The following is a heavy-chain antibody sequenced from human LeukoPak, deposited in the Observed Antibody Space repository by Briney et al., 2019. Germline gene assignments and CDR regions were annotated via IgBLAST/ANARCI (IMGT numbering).Heavy chain of an antibody. D-gene: IGHD3-10*01. CDR3: ARDLSWFGELEWDWFDP. Sequence: SETLSLTCTVSGGSISSYYWSWIRQPPGKGLEWIGYIYYSGSTNYNPSLKSRVTMSLDTSKNQFSLKLTSVTAADTAVYYCARDLSWFGELEWDWFDPWGQGTLVTVSS. V-gene: IGHV4-59*12. J-gene: IGHJ5*02. CDR2: IYYSGST. CDR1: GGSISSYY.